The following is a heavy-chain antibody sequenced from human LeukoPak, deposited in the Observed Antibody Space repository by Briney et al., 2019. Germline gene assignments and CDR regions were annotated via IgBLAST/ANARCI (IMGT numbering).Heavy chain of an antibody. CDR1: GFTFSSYD. J-gene: IGHJ4*02. CDR3: ARDRMVRGVIITRKQYYFDY. V-gene: IGHV3-48*03. CDR2: ISSSGTTI. Sequence: GGSLRLSCAASGFTFSSYDMNWVRQAPGRELEWISYISYISSSGTTIYYADSVKGRFTISRDDAKNSVYLQMNSLRAEDTAVYYCARDRMVRGVIITRKQYYFDYWGQGTLVTVSS. D-gene: IGHD3-10*01.